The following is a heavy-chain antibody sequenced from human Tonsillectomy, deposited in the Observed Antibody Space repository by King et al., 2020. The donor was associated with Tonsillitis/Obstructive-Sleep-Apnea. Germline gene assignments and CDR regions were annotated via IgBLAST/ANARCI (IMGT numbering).Heavy chain of an antibody. D-gene: IGHD2-2*01. J-gene: IGHJ4*02. Sequence: QLVQSGAEVKKPGASVKVSCKASGYTFTSYDINWVRQATGQGLEWMGWMNPNSGNTGYAQKFQGRVTMTRNTSISTAYMELSSLRSEDTAVYYCARAQHAAVVXPAAPDYWGQGTLVTVSS. V-gene: IGHV1-8*01. CDR3: ARAQHAAVVXPAAPDY. CDR2: MNPNSGNT. CDR1: GYTFTSYD.